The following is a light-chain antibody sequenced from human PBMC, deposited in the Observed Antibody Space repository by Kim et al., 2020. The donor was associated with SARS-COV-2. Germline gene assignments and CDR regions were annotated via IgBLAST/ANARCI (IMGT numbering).Light chain of an antibody. CDR3: QQNNYYST. CDR1: QSIGSW. V-gene: IGKV1-5*03. CDR2: KAS. Sequence: DIQMTQSPSTLSASVGDRVIITCRASQSIGSWLAWYQQKPGKAPKLLIYKASSLEGGVPSRFSGSGSGTEFTLTISSLQPDDFATYYCQQNNYYSTFGPGTKVDIK. J-gene: IGKJ3*01.